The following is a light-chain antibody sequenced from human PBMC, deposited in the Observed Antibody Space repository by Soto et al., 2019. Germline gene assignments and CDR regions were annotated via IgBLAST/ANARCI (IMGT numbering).Light chain of an antibody. J-gene: IGLJ2*01. Sequence: QPVLTQPPSASGTPGQRVTISCSGSNSNIGSNTVSWYQQLPGTAPKSLIYSDNQRPSGVPDRISGSRSGTSASLAISGLQSDDEAEYYCAAWDDSLRGRVFGGGTKVTVL. CDR2: SDN. CDR3: AAWDDSLRGRV. CDR1: NSNIGSNT. V-gene: IGLV1-44*01.